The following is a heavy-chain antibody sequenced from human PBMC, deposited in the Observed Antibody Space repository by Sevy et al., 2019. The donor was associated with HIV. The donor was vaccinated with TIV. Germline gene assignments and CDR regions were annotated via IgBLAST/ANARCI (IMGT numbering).Heavy chain of an antibody. CDR1: GFTFSDYY. CDR2: ISSSGSTI. J-gene: IGHJ6*02. CDR3: ARCWKNLGESYYYYGMDV. D-gene: IGHD1-1*01. V-gene: IGHV3-11*01. Sequence: GGSLRLSCAASGFTFSDYYMSWIRQAPGKGLEWVSYISSSGSTIYYADSVKGRFTNSRDNAKNSLYLQMNSLRAEDTAVYYCARCWKNLGESYYYYGMDVWGQGTTVTVSS.